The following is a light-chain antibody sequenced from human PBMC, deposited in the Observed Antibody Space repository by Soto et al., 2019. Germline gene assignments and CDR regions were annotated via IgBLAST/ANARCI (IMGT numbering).Light chain of an antibody. V-gene: IGKV3-15*01. J-gene: IGKJ4*01. CDR2: GAS. CDR1: QSVGSN. Sequence: EIVMTQSPATLSVSPGERATLSCRASQSVGSNLAWYQQKPGQAPRLLIYGASTRATGIPARFSGSGSGTEFTLIISSLQSEDFAFYYCQHYSDWLTFGGGTKVEIK. CDR3: QHYSDWLT.